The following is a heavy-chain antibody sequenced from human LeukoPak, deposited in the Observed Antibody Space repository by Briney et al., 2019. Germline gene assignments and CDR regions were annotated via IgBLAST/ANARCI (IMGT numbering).Heavy chain of an antibody. J-gene: IGHJ3*01. D-gene: IGHD6-13*01. V-gene: IGHV1-46*01. CDR3: ARGTDSSSWHANDAFDV. CDR2: INPSGGST. CDR1: GYTLTRYY. Sequence: ASVKVSCKASGYTLTRYYMHWVRQAPGQGPQWMGIINPSGGSTSYAQKFQGRVIMTRDTSTSTVYMKLSSLRSEDTAVYYCARGTDSSSWHANDAFDVWGQGTMLTVS.